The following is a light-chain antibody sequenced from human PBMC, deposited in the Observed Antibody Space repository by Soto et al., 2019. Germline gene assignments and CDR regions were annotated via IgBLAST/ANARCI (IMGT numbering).Light chain of an antibody. J-gene: IGKJ4*01. CDR1: QGIGSS. CDR2: AAS. Sequence: LTQAPSSLPASVGDRVTFTCRASQGIGSSVVWYQQKAGKAPKVVIYAASTLHRGIPSRFSGSGSGTEFTLTITSLQSEDFATYFCQHDDSFPLTFGGGTKVEIK. CDR3: QHDDSFPLT. V-gene: IGKV1-9*01.